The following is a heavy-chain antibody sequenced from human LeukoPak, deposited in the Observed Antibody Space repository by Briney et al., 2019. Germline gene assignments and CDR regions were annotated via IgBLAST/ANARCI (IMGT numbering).Heavy chain of an antibody. V-gene: IGHV4-59*01. CDR3: ARGIDPYYFDY. CDR2: IYYSGST. CDR1: GGSISSYY. Sequence: PSETLSLTCTVSGGSISSYYWSWIRQPPGKGLEWVGYIYYSGSTNSNPSLKSRVTISVDTSKYQFSLKLSSVTAADTAVYYCARGIDPYYFDYWGQGTLVTVSS. J-gene: IGHJ4*02. D-gene: IGHD2-21*01.